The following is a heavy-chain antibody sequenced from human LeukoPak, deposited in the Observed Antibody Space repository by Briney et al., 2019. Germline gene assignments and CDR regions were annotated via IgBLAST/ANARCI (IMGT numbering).Heavy chain of an antibody. V-gene: IGHV4-31*03. CDR2: IYYSGST. J-gene: IGHJ4*02. D-gene: IGHD6-6*01. CDR1: GGSISSGGYY. Sequence: SQTLSLTCTVSGGSISSGGYYWSWIRQHPGKGVEWVGYIYYSGSTYYNPSLKSRVTISVDTSKNQFSLKLSSVTAADTAVYYCARALSIAAPPGGYWGQGTLVTVSS. CDR3: ARALSIAAPPGGY.